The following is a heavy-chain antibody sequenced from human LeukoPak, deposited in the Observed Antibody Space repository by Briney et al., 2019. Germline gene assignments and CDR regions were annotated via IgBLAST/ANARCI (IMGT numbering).Heavy chain of an antibody. CDR3: AIDKIGYCSGGSCYSLPPDYGMDV. D-gene: IGHD2-15*01. Sequence: GGSLRLSCAASGFTFSSYAMHWVRQAPGKGLEWVAVISYDGSNKYYADSVKGRFTISRDNSKNTLYLQMNSLRAEDTAVYCCAIDKIGYCSGGSCYSLPPDYGMDVWGQGTTVTVSS. CDR1: GFTFSSYA. V-gene: IGHV3-30*04. J-gene: IGHJ6*02. CDR2: ISYDGSNK.